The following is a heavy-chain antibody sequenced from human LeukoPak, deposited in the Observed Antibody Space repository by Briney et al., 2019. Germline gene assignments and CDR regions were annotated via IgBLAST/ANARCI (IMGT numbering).Heavy chain of an antibody. J-gene: IGHJ6*02. Sequence: GASVKVSCKASGYTFTGYYMHWVRQAPGQGLEWMGWINPDSGATNYTQKFQGRVTMTRDTSISTASMELSRLTSDDTAMYYCARNIVGRSVYFALDVWGQGTTVIVSS. V-gene: IGHV1-2*02. CDR3: ARNIVGRSVYFALDV. CDR1: GYTFTGYY. D-gene: IGHD1-26*01. CDR2: INPDSGAT.